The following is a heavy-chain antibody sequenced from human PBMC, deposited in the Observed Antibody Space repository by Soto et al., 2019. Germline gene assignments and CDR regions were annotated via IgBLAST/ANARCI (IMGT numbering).Heavy chain of an antibody. Sequence: QVQLVESGGGVIQPGRSLRLSCAASGFTLRLHAMHWVRQAPGKGLEWVAQIWYDGSNKYYTDSVKGRFTVSRDDFKNTVFLQMDSRRAEDTAVYYCARDGQQRTPYALDVWGQGTTVIVSS. CDR3: ARDGQQRTPYALDV. J-gene: IGHJ6*02. V-gene: IGHV3-33*08. D-gene: IGHD6-13*01. CDR2: IWYDGSNK. CDR1: GFTLRLHA.